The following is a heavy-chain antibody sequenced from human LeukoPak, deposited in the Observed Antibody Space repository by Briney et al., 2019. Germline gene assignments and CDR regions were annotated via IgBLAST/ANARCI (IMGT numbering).Heavy chain of an antibody. D-gene: IGHD3-10*01. J-gene: IGHJ4*02. CDR2: IYSDGSST. V-gene: IGHV3-74*03. Sequence: GGSLRLSCAASSFTFISYWWNCVRQVPGKGLVWVSGIYSDGSSTTYADSVKGRFTISRDNAKNTLYLQMNSLRAEDTAVYFCARAGRITRARGGMGYWGQGTLVTVSS. CDR3: ARAGRITRARGGMGY. CDR1: SFTFISYW.